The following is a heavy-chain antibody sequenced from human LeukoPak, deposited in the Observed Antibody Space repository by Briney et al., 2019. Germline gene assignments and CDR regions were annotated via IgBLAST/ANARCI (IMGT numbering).Heavy chain of an antibody. V-gene: IGHV1-2*02. CDR2: INPNSGGT. D-gene: IGHD2-2*01. CDR1: GYTFTGYY. J-gene: IGHJ4*02. CDR3: ARCRSSTSCYFLDY. Sequence: GASVKVSCKASGYTFTGYYMHWVRQAPGQGLEWMGWINPNSGGTNYAQKFQGRVTMTRDTSISTAYMELSRLRSDDTAVYYCARCRSSTSCYFLDYWGQGTLVTVSS.